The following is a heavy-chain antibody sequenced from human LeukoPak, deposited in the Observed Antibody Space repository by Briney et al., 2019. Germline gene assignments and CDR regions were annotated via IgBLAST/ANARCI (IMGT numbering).Heavy chain of an antibody. CDR2: IGTAGDT. CDR1: GFTISSYD. Sequence: PGGSLRLSCAASGFTISSYDMHWVRHATGKGLEWVSAIGTAGDTYYPGSVKGRLTISRENAKNSLYLQMNSLRAGDTAVYYCARAGFKHYGMDVWGQGTTVTVSS. V-gene: IGHV3-13*01. CDR3: ARAGFKHYGMDV. J-gene: IGHJ6*02.